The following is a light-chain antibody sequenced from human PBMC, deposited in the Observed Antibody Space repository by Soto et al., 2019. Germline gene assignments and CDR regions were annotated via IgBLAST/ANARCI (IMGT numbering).Light chain of an antibody. CDR3: CSYAGSTTLYV. V-gene: IGLV2-23*01. CDR1: SSDFGSYNL. Sequence: QSVLTQPASVSGCPGQSITISCTGTSSDFGSYNLVSWYQQHPGTAPKLMIYEAFKRPSGVSNRFSGSKSGDTASLTISGLQAEDEADYYCCSYAGSTTLYVFGTGTKVTVL. CDR2: EAF. J-gene: IGLJ1*01.